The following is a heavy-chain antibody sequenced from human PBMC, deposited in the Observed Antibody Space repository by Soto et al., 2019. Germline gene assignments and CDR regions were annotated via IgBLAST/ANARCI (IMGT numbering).Heavy chain of an antibody. J-gene: IGHJ4*02. CDR3: PRETNLGEDGAFED. D-gene: IGHD3-16*01. CDR1: GFHFHNYA. CDR2: MSYDGSDK. V-gene: IGHV3-30*04. Sequence: GGSLILSCAASGFHFHNYAMQWVLQAPGKGLEWVAVMSYDGSDKYYVDSVKGRFTVSRDNSRNTPDLQLNSPRGEDTAVYYWPRETNLGEDGAFEDWGQGAQVTV.